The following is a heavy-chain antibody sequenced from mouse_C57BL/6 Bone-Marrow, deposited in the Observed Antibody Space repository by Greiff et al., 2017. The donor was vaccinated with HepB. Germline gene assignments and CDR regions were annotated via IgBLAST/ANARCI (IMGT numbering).Heavy chain of an antibody. CDR2: IDPSDSET. V-gene: IGHV1-52*01. CDR1: GYTFTSYW. CDR3: ARGATVVATRAMDY. Sequence: QVQLQQPGAELVRPGSSVKLSCKASGYTFTSYWMHWVKQRPIQGLEWIGNIDPSDSETHYNQKFKDKATLTVDKSSSTAYMQLSSLTSEDSAVYYCARGATVVATRAMDYWGQGTSVTVSS. J-gene: IGHJ4*01. D-gene: IGHD1-1*01.